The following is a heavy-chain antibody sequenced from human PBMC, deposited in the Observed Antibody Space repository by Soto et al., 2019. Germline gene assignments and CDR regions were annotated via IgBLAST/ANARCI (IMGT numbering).Heavy chain of an antibody. V-gene: IGHV4-39*01. CDR1: GGSISSSSYY. CDR2: IYYSGST. CDR3: ARRETSCSGGSCYSYNWFDP. D-gene: IGHD2-15*01. Sequence: SETLSLTCTVSGGSISSSSYYWGWIRQPPGKGLEWIGSIYYSGSTYYNPSLKSRVTISVDTSKNRFSLKLSSVTAADTAVYYCARRETSCSGGSCYSYNWFDPWGQGTLVTVSS. J-gene: IGHJ5*02.